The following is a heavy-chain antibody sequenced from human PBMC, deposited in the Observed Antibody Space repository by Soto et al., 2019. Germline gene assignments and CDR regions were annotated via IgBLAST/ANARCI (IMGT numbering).Heavy chain of an antibody. CDR2: ISHSGRT. Sequence: SETLSLTCTVSGASLRSGSYYWSWIRQPPGKGLEWIGYISHSGRTNYDPSLKSRLTMSVDTSQNQFSLQLDSVTAADTAVYYCSYGSSFDYWGQGTLVTVSS. V-gene: IGHV4-61*01. CDR1: GASLRSGSYY. J-gene: IGHJ4*02. CDR3: SYGSSFDY. D-gene: IGHD3-10*01.